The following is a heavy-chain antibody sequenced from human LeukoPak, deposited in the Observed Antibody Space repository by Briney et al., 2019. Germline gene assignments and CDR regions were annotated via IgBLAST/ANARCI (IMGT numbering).Heavy chain of an antibody. D-gene: IGHD3-10*01. Sequence: SETLSLTCAVYGGSFSGYYWSWIRQPPGKGLEWIGEINHSGSTNYNPSLKSRVTISVDTSKNQFSLKLSSVTAADTAGYYCARLRHYGSGSYPMTGNWFDPWGQGTLVSVSS. CDR1: GGSFSGYY. J-gene: IGHJ5*02. CDR2: INHSGST. V-gene: IGHV4-34*01. CDR3: ARLRHYGSGSYPMTGNWFDP.